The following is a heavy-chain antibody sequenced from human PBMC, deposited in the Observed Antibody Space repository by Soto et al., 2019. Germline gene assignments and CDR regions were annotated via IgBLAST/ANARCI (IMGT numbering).Heavy chain of an antibody. CDR1: GFTFSSYA. Sequence: QVQLVESGGGVVQPGRSLRLSCAASGFTFSSYAMHWVRQAPGKGLEWVAVISYDGSNKYYADSVKGRFTISRDNSKNTRYLQMNSLRAEDTAVYYCARGDDYGDLQYAYGMDVWGQGTTVTVSS. CDR3: ARGDDYGDLQYAYGMDV. CDR2: ISYDGSNK. D-gene: IGHD4-17*01. J-gene: IGHJ6*02. V-gene: IGHV3-30-3*01.